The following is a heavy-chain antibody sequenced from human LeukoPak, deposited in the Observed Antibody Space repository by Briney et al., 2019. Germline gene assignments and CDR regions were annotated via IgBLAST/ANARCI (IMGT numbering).Heavy chain of an antibody. V-gene: IGHV3-21*04. Sequence: PGGSLRLSCAASGFTFSSYSMNWVRQAPGKGLEWVSSISSSSSYIYYADSVKGRFTISRDNAKNSLYLQMNSLRAEDTAVYYCAKIPESRSYFDYWGQGTLVTVSS. CDR1: GFTFSSYS. J-gene: IGHJ4*02. CDR3: AKIPESRSYFDY. CDR2: ISSSSSYI.